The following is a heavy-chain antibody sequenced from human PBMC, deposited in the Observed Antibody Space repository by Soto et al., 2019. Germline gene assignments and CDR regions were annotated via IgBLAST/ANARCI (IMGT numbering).Heavy chain of an antibody. J-gene: IGHJ4*02. CDR2: ISGSGDST. Sequence: EVQLLESGGGLVQSGGSLRLSCAASGFTFRGYAMTWVRQAPGKGLEWVSSISGSGDSTHYADSVKGRSTVSRDNSKNTLYLQMNSLRAEDTAVYYCAKEGAGYYDSSPYDYWGQGTLVTVSS. V-gene: IGHV3-23*01. D-gene: IGHD3-22*01. CDR1: GFTFRGYA. CDR3: AKEGAGYYDSSPYDY.